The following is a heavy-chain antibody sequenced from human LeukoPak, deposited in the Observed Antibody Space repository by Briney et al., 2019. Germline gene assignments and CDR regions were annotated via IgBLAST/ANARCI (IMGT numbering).Heavy chain of an antibody. J-gene: IGHJ3*02. Sequence: SETLSLTCTVSGGPISSSSYYWGWIRQPPGKGLEWIGSIYYSGSTYYNPSLKSRVTISVDTSKNQFSLKLSSVTAADTAVYFCARGPYSYDSSGAFDIWGQGTMVTVSS. CDR1: GGPISSSSYY. V-gene: IGHV4-39*07. CDR2: IYYSGST. D-gene: IGHD3-22*01. CDR3: ARGPYSYDSSGAFDI.